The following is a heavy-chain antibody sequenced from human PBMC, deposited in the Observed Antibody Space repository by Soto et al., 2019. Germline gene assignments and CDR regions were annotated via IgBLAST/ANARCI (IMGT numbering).Heavy chain of an antibody. J-gene: IGHJ3*02. V-gene: IGHV3-48*02. CDR3: ARDGGVGTPDSFDI. Sequence: EVRLVESGGGLVQPGGSLRLSCAASGFIFSSYNLNWVRQAAGKGLEWVSYISSSGNTIYYSDSVKGRFTFSRDNGKNSLFLQMNSLGEEDTAVYYCARDGGVGTPDSFDIWGQGTMVTVAS. CDR1: GFIFSSYN. CDR2: ISSSGNTI. D-gene: IGHD3-3*01.